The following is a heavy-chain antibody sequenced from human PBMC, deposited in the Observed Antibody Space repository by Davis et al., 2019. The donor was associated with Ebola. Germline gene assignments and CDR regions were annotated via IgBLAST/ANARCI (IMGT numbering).Heavy chain of an antibody. CDR2: ISYDGSNK. D-gene: IGHD3-9*01. Sequence: GESLKISCAASGFTFSSYAMHWVRQAPGKGLEWVALISYDGSNKYYADSVKGRFTISRDNSKNTLYLQMNSLRAEDTAVYYCARDRLTLAVDGAFDIWGQGTMVTVSS. CDR1: GFTFSSYA. J-gene: IGHJ3*02. CDR3: ARDRLTLAVDGAFDI. V-gene: IGHV3-30-3*01.